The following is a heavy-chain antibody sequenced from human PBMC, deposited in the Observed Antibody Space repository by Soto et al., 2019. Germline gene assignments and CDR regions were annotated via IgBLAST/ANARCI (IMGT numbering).Heavy chain of an antibody. CDR2: IIPIFGTA. CDR1: GGTFSSYA. CDR3: ARVLGYSSSWWRHSAFDI. Sequence: ASVKVSCKASGGTFSSYAISWVRQAPGQGLEWMGGIIPIFGTANYAQKFQGRVTITADESTSTAYMELSSLRSEDTAVYYCARVLGYSSSWWRHSAFDIWGQGTTVTVSS. V-gene: IGHV1-69*13. D-gene: IGHD6-13*01. J-gene: IGHJ3*02.